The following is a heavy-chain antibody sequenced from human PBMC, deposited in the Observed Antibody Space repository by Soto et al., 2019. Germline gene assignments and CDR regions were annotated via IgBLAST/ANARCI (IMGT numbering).Heavy chain of an antibody. CDR3: ARDFYGDYNPNWFDP. J-gene: IGHJ5*02. D-gene: IGHD4-17*01. V-gene: IGHV1-2*02. CDR2: INPNSGGT. Sequence: ASVKVSCKASGYTFTGYYMHWVRQAPGQGLEWMGWINPNSGGTNYAQKFQVRVTMTRDTSISTAYMELSRLRSDDTAVYYCARDFYGDYNPNWFDPWGQGTLVTVS. CDR1: GYTFTGYY.